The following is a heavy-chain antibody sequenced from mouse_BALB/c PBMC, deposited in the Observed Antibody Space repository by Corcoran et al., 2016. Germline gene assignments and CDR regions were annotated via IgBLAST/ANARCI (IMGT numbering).Heavy chain of an antibody. J-gene: IGHJ4*01. CDR1: GYTFTNYG. CDR2: INTYTGEP. V-gene: IGHV9-1*02. CDR3: AREPYALDY. Sequence: QIQLVQSGPELKKPGETVKISCKASGYTFTNYGMNWVKQAPGKGLKWMGWINTYTGEPTYADDFKGRFAFSLEYSASTAYLQINNLKNEDMSTYFCAREPYALDYWGQGTSVTVSS.